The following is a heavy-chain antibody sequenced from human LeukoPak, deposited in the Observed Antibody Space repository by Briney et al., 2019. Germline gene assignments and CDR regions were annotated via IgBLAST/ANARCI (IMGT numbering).Heavy chain of an antibody. D-gene: IGHD1-26*01. Sequence: PSETLSLTCTVSGGSISSSSYYWGWIRQPPGKGLEWIGSIYYSGSTYYNPSLKSRVTISVDTSKNQFSLKLSSVTAADTAVYYCAREMSPPGYSGSYLSAFDIWGQGTMVTVSS. V-gene: IGHV4-39*07. CDR2: IYYSGST. CDR3: AREMSPPGYSGSYLSAFDI. CDR1: GGSISSSSYY. J-gene: IGHJ3*02.